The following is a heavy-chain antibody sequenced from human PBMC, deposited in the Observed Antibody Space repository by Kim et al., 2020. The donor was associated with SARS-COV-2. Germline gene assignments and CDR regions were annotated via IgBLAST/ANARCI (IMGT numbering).Heavy chain of an antibody. V-gene: IGHV4-61*01. CDR2: IYYSGST. D-gene: IGHD3-10*01. CDR1: GGSVSSGSYY. CDR3: ARDLTYYGSGISAFDI. Sequence: SETLSLTCTVSGGSVSSGSYYWSWIRQPPGKGLEWIGYIYYSGSTNYNPSLKSRVTISVDTSKNQFSLKLSSVTAADTAVYYCARDLTYYGSGISAFDIWGRGTMVTVSS. J-gene: IGHJ3*02.